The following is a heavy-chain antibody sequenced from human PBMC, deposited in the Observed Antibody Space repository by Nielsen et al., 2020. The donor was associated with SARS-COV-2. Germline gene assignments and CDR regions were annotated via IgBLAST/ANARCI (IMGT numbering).Heavy chain of an antibody. Sequence: ASVKVSCKASGYTFTSYGISWVRQAPGQGLEWMGWISAYNGNTNYAQKLQGRVTMTTDTSTSTAYMELRSLRSDDTAVYYCAREKFVVVTAPFDYWGQGTLVTVSS. V-gene: IGHV1-18*01. CDR3: AREKFVVVTAPFDY. CDR2: ISAYNGNT. CDR1: GYTFTSYG. D-gene: IGHD2-21*02. J-gene: IGHJ4*02.